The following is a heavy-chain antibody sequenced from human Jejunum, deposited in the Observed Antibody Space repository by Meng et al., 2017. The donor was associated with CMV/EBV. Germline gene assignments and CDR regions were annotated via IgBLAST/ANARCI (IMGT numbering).Heavy chain of an antibody. V-gene: IGHV4-59*01. CDR2: TYSSGST. CDR1: GGTINDFF. Sequence: VSGGTINDFFWSWIRQPPGKGLGWIGYTYSSGSTHYNPSLKSRVTISIDTSKKHFSLRLSSVTAADTAVYYCARDTFDRRNGMDVWGQGTSVTVSS. D-gene: IGHD3-10*01. CDR3: ARDTFDRRNGMDV. J-gene: IGHJ6*02.